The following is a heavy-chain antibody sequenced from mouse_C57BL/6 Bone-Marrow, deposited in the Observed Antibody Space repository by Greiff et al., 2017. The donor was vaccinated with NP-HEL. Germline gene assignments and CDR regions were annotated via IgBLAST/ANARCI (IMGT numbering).Heavy chain of an antibody. Sequence: EVQLVESGAELVRPGASVKLSCTASGFNIKDDYMHWVKQRPEQGLEWIGWIDPENGDTESASKFQGKATITADTSSNTAYLQLSSLTSEDTAVYYCTTGGYYPFAYWGQGTLVTVSA. J-gene: IGHJ3*01. V-gene: IGHV14-4*01. CDR2: IDPENGDT. CDR3: TTGGYYPFAY. CDR1: GFNIKDDY. D-gene: IGHD2-3*01.